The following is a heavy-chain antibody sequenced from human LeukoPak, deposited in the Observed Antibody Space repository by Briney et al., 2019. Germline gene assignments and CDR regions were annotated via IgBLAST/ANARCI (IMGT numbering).Heavy chain of an antibody. Sequence: SETLSLTCTVSGGSITSYYWSWIRQPAGKGLEWIGRIYNSGNTNYNSSLKSRVTMSVDTSKNQFSLKLTSMTAADTAVYYCARDPGEWGQGTLVTVSS. V-gene: IGHV4-4*07. J-gene: IGHJ4*02. D-gene: IGHD7-27*01. CDR2: IYNSGNT. CDR1: GGSITSYY. CDR3: ARDPGE.